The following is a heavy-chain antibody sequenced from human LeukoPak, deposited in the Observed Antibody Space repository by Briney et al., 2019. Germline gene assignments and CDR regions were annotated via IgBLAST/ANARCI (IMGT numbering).Heavy chain of an antibody. V-gene: IGHV4-4*07. D-gene: IGHD2-2*03. Sequence: SETLSLTCTVSGDDDSLSSYCWDWIRQPAGKRLEWIGRIYTSGTTDYNPSLESRVTMSIDTSKSQFSLRLSSVTAADTAVYYCARDLVGYCSTTGCYGAAFDIWGQGTKITVS. CDR1: GDDDSLSSYC. CDR2: IYTSGTT. CDR3: ARDLVGYCSTTGCYGAAFDI. J-gene: IGHJ3*02.